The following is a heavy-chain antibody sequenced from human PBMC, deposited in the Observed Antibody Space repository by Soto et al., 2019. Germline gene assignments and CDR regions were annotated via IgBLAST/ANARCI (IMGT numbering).Heavy chain of an antibody. J-gene: IGHJ3*01. CDR2: VSGGGDGT. D-gene: IGHD2-21*02. CDR1: GFTFTNYA. Sequence: VQLLESGGGLVQPGGSLRLSCAASGFTFTNYAMSWVRQAPGKGLEWVSTVSGGGDGTYYADSVKGRFSTSRDNSWNRVYLQMNSLRAEDTAVYYCAKKGLGSLATYCNYGDCHDAFDLWGQGTIVTVSS. V-gene: IGHV3-23*01. CDR3: AKKGLGSLATYCNYGDCHDAFDL.